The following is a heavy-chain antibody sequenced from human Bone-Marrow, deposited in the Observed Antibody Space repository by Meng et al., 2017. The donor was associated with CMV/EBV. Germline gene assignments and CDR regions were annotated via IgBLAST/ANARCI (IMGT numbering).Heavy chain of an antibody. D-gene: IGHD2-2*01. CDR3: ARERVVVVPAAMGGYFDY. CDR1: GGPISSGGYY. CDR2: IYYSGST. J-gene: IGHJ4*02. Sequence: QVQLQESGPGLVKPSQNLSPTCTVPGGPISSGGYYWSWIRQHPGKGLEWIGYIYYSGSTYYNPSLKSRVTLSVDTSKNQFSLKLSSVTAADTAVYYCARERVVVVPAAMGGYFDYWGQGTLVTVSS. V-gene: IGHV4-31*03.